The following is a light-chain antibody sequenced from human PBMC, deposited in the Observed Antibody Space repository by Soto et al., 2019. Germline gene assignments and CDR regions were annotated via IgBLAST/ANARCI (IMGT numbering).Light chain of an antibody. J-gene: IGLJ7*01. CDR3: QSYASSLSGAV. CDR1: SSNIGADND. V-gene: IGLV1-40*01. Sequence: QSVLTQPPSVSGAPGQRVTISCAGSSSNIGADNDVHWYQQVPGTAPKLLIYGNSNRPSGVPDRFSGSKSGTSASLAITGLQAEDEADYYCQSYASSLSGAVFGGGTPLTVL. CDR2: GNS.